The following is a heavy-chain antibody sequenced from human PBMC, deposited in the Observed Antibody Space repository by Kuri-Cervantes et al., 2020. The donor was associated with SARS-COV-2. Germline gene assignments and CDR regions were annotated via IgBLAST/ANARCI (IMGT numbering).Heavy chain of an antibody. CDR2: IYHSGST. V-gene: IGHV4-39*07. CDR1: GGSVSSGSYY. D-gene: IGHD6-25*01. J-gene: IGHJ4*02. Sequence: GSLRLSCTVSGGSVSSGSYYWSWIRQPPGKGLEWIGSIYHSGSTYYNPSLKSRVAISVDTSKNQFSLKLSSVTAADTAVYYCARVGSALRRDFDYWGQGTLVTVSS. CDR3: ARVGSALRRDFDY.